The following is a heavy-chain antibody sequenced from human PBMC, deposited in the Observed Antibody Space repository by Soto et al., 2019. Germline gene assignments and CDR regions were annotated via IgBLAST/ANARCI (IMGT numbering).Heavy chain of an antibody. D-gene: IGHD1-1*01. V-gene: IGHV1-69*12. CDR2: IMPIFRTP. CDR3: ARDNDRPQLGGNYYYILDV. Sequence: QVQLEQSGAEVKKPGSSVKVSCKASGGTFRNSAFSWVLQAPGQGLEWMGGIMPIFRTPDYAQKFQGRVTITADESTSTTYMELSGLRSDDTAVYYCARDNDRPQLGGNYYYILDVWGHGTAVTVSS. CDR1: GGTFRNSA. J-gene: IGHJ6*02.